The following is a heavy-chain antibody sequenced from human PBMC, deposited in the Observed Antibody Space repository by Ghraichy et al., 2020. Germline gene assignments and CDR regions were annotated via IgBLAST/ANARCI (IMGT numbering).Heavy chain of an antibody. Sequence: SETLSLTCTVSGGSISSCDYYWSWIRQPPGKGLEWIGYIYYSGSTYYNPSLKSRVTISVDTSKNQFSLKLSSVTAADTAVYYCASIPGIAAADNYYYYGMDVWGQGTTVTVSS. CDR1: GGSISSCDYY. D-gene: IGHD6-13*01. J-gene: IGHJ6*02. CDR2: IYYSGST. V-gene: IGHV4-30-4*01. CDR3: ASIPGIAAADNYYYYGMDV.